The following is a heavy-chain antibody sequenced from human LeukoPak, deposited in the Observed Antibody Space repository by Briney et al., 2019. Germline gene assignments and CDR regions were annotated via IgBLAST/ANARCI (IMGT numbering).Heavy chain of an antibody. CDR3: ARDGRGYSSGRYYFDY. V-gene: IGHV4-4*02. Sequence: SGTLPLTCAVSGGSISSSNWWSWVRQPPGKGLEWIGEIYHSGSTNYNPSLKSRVTISVDKSKNQFSLKLSSVTAADTAVYYCARDGRGYSSGRYYFDYWGQGTLVTVSS. J-gene: IGHJ4*02. CDR1: GGSISSSNW. D-gene: IGHD6-19*01. CDR2: IYHSGST.